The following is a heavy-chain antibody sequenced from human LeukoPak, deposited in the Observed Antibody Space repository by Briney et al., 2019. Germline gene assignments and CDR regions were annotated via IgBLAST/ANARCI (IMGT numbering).Heavy chain of an antibody. CDR1: GFSFSSSW. CDR2: IKLDGSET. J-gene: IGHJ4*02. CDR3: ARDVPLHCSSTSCYTGLDY. Sequence: GGSLRLSCAASGFSFSSSWMSWVRQAPGKGLEWVANIKLDGSETYYVDSVKGRFTISRDNAKNSLYLQMTSLRAEDTAVYYCARDVPLHCSSTSCYTGLDYWGQGTLVTVSS. D-gene: IGHD2-2*02. V-gene: IGHV3-7*01.